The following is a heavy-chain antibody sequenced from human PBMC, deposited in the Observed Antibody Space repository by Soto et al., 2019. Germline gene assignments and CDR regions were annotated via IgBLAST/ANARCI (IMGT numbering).Heavy chain of an antibody. D-gene: IGHD3-10*01. CDR2: ISAYNGNT. CDR1: GYTFTSYG. CDR3: ARDDVLLWFGGYPAPGY. Sequence: QVQLVQSGAEVKKPGASVKVSCKASGYTFTSYGISWVRQAPGQGLEWMGWISAYNGNTNYAQKLQGRVTMTTDTSTSTAYMELRSLGSDDTAVYYCARDDVLLWFGGYPAPGYWGQGTLVTVSS. V-gene: IGHV1-18*01. J-gene: IGHJ4*02.